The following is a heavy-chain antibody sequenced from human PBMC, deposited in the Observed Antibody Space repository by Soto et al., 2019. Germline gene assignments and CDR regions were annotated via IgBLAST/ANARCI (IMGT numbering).Heavy chain of an antibody. V-gene: IGHV3-33*01. J-gene: IGHJ4*02. CDR1: GFTFSSYG. D-gene: IGHD3-16*01. Sequence: QVQLVESGGGVVQPGRSLRLSCAASGFTFSSYGMHWVRQAPGKGLEWVAVIWYDGSNKNYADSVKGRFTISRDNSKNTLYLQMNSLRAEDTAVYYCAREAGGDDYWGQGTLVTVSS. CDR3: AREAGGDDY. CDR2: IWYDGSNK.